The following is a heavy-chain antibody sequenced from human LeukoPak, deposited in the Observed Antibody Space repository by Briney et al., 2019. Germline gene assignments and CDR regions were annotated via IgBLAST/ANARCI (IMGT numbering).Heavy chain of an antibody. CDR1: GYTFTGYY. Sequence: AASVKVSCKASGYTFTGYYMHWVRQAPGQGLEWMGWINPNSGGTNYAQKFQGRVTMTRDTSISTAYMELSRLRSDDTAVYYCASHYYDSSSGYFDYWGQGTLVTVSS. CDR2: INPNSGGT. D-gene: IGHD3-22*01. J-gene: IGHJ4*02. V-gene: IGHV1-2*02. CDR3: ASHYYDSSSGYFDY.